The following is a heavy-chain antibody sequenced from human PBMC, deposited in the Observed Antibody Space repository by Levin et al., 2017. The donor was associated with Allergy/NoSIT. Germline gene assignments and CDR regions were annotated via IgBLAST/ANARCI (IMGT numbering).Heavy chain of an antibody. J-gene: IGHJ3*01. CDR3: AKKQGGTSGFSFDV. CDR1: GFTISEYA. CDR2: ITGGGFNT. Sequence: GESLKISCAVSGFTISEYAMAWVRQAPGKGLEWVSVITGGGFNTYYGDSVKGRFTVSRDDSKHTLYLELNSLGGEDTAVYYCAKKQGGTSGFSFDVWGQGTMVTVSS. V-gene: IGHV3-23*01. D-gene: IGHD1-1*01.